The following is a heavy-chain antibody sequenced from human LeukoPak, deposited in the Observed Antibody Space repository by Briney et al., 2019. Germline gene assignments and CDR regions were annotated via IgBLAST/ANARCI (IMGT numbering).Heavy chain of an antibody. V-gene: IGHV3-23*01. J-gene: IGHJ4*02. CDR1: GFTFSSYA. CDR2: VTESGGGT. Sequence: GSLRLSCTASGFTFSSYAMSWVRQAPGKGLEWVSSVTESGGGTYYAASVKGRFTISRDNSKNTLYLQMNSLRAEDTAVYYCAKGSTSWLYFDYWGQGTLVTVSS. CDR3: AKGSTSWLYFDY. D-gene: IGHD6-13*01.